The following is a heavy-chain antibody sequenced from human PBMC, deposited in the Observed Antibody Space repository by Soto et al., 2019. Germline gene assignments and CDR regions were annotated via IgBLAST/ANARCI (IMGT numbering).Heavy chain of an antibody. J-gene: IGHJ4*02. CDR2: IYYSGST. Sequence: SETLSLTCTVSGGSISSSSYYWGWIRQPPGKGLEWIGSIYYSGSTYYNPSLKSRVTISVDTSKNQFSLKLSSVTAADTAVYYCARQNYDILTGPPTRDFDYWGQGTLVTVSS. CDR3: ARQNYDILTGPPTRDFDY. D-gene: IGHD3-9*01. CDR1: GGSISSSSYY. V-gene: IGHV4-39*01.